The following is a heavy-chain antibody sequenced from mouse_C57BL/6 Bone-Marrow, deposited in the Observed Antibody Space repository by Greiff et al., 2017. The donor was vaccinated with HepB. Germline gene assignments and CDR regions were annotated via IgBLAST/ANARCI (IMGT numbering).Heavy chain of an antibody. CDR1: DSEVFPIAY. V-gene: IGHV15-2*01. CDR2: ILPSIGRT. J-gene: IGHJ1*03. CDR3: ARRYYGSSPWYFDV. Sequence: QVQLQQSGSELRSPGSSVKLSCKDFDSEVFPIAYMSWVRQKPGHGFEWIGGILPSIGRTIYGEKFEDKATLDADTLSNTAYLQLSSLTSEDTAVYYCARRYYGSSPWYFDVWGTGTTVTVSS. D-gene: IGHD1-1*01.